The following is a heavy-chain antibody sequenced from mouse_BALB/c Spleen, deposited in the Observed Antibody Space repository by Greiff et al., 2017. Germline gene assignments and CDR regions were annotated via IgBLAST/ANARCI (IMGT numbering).Heavy chain of an antibody. Sequence: EVKLVESGGGLVQPGGSMKLSCVASGFTFSNYWMNWVRQSPEKGLEWVAEIRLKSNNYATHYAESVKGRFTISRDDSKSSVYLQMNNLRAEDTGIYYCTLRSYWGQGTLVTVSA. V-gene: IGHV6-6*02. CDR3: TLRSY. CDR1: GFTFSNYW. J-gene: IGHJ3*01. CDR2: IRLKSNNYAT.